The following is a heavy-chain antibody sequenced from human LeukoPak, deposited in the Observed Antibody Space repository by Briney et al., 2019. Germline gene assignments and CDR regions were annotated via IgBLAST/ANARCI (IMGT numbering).Heavy chain of an antibody. CDR3: ATAEYRHGTVEY. D-gene: IGHD6-6*01. J-gene: IGHJ4*02. CDR1: GYTFTSYG. V-gene: IGHV1-2*02. Sequence: ASVKVSCKASGYTFTSYGISWVRQAPGQGLEWMGWINPNSGGTNYAQKFQGRVTMTRDTSISTAYMELSRLRSDDTAIYYCATAEYRHGTVEYWGQGTLVTVSS. CDR2: INPNSGGT.